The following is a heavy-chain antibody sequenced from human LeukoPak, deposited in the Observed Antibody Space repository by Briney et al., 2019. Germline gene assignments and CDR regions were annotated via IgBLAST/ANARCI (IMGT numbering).Heavy chain of an antibody. J-gene: IGHJ4*02. V-gene: IGHV3-23*01. CDR2: ISGSGGST. CDR1: GFTFSSYA. D-gene: IGHD2-2*01. Sequence: GSLRLSCSASGFTFSSYAMSWVRQAPGKGLEWVSAISGSGGSTYYADSVKGRFTISRDNSKNALYLQMNSLRAEDTAVYYCARDTSRISSTGTVDYWGQGTLVTVSS. CDR3: ARDTSRISSTGTVDY.